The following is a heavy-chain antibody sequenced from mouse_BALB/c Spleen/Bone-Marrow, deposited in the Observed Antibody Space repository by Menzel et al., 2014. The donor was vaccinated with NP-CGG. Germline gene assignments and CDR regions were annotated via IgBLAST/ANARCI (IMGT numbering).Heavy chain of an antibody. CDR1: GYAFTNYL. CDR2: VNPGSGGT. CDR3: ARSRYGKGAMDY. D-gene: IGHD2-10*02. Sequence: QVQLQQSGAELVRPGTSVKVSCKASGYAFTNYLIEWVKQRPGQGLEWIGVVNPGSGGTNYNEKFKGKATLTADKSSSTAYMQLSSLTSDDSAVYFCARSRYGKGAMDYWGQGPSVTVSS. V-gene: IGHV1-54*01. J-gene: IGHJ4*01.